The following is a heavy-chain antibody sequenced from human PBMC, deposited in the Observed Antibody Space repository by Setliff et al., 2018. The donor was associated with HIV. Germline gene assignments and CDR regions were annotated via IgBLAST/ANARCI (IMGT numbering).Heavy chain of an antibody. J-gene: IGHJ4*02. CDR2: TSYDGSNI. CDR3: ARDAKGGIDY. Sequence: GGSLRLSCAASGFTFSNYAMHWVRQAPGKGLECVSLTSYDGSNIYYADSVKGRFTISRDNSKNTLYLQMNSLRVEDTATYYCARDAKGGIDYWGQGTLVTVSS. CDR1: GFTFSNYA. D-gene: IGHD3-16*01. V-gene: IGHV3-30*04.